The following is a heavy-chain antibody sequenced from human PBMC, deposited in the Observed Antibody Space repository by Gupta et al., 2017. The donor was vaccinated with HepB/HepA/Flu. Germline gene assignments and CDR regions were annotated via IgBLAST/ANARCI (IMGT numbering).Heavy chain of an antibody. V-gene: IGHV3-30*18. CDR3: AKSNIGVVVPAALDY. CDR2: ISYDGSNK. Sequence: QVQLVESGGGVVQPGRSLRLSCAASGFTFSSYGMHWVRQAPGKGLEWVAVISYDGSNKYYADSVKGRFTISRDNSKNTLYLQMNSLRAEDTAVYYCAKSNIGVVVPAALDYWGQGTLVTVSS. J-gene: IGHJ4*02. CDR1: GFTFSSYG. D-gene: IGHD2-2*01.